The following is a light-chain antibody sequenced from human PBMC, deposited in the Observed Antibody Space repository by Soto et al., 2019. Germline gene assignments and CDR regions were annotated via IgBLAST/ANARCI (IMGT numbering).Light chain of an antibody. J-gene: IGLJ1*01. V-gene: IGLV2-8*01. CDR3: SSYVGPNSDV. CDR1: SSDVGGYNY. Sequence: QSVLTQPPSASGSPGQSVTISCTGTSSDVGGYNYVSWYQHHPGKAPKLIIYEVYKRPSGVPDRFSGSKSGNTAALTVSGLQAEDEADHYCSSYVGPNSDVFGTGTKVTVL. CDR2: EVY.